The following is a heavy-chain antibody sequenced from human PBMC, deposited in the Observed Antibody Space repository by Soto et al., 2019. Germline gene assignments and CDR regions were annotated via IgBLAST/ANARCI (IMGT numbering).Heavy chain of an antibody. D-gene: IGHD1-1*01. Sequence: ASVKVSCKASGYTFTSYDIYWVRQATGQGLEWMGWMNPNTGNSAYAQKFQGRVTVTSVTSINTVHMELSSLRSEDTAVYYCARRAETNGWNGFGADKYYFDFWGQGTLVTVS. CDR1: GYTFTSYD. V-gene: IGHV1-8*01. CDR3: ARRAETNGWNGFGADKYYFDF. CDR2: MNPNTGNS. J-gene: IGHJ4*02.